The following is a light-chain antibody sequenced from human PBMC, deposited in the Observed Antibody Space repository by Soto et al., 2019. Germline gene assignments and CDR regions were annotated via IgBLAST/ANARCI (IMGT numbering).Light chain of an antibody. CDR1: QRIRSN. Sequence: EIVMTQSPATLSVSPGEKATLSCRAGQRIRSNLAWYQQKPGQAPRLLMYGASTRATGIPARFSGTGSGTEFTLTISSLQSEDFAVYYCHQYNNWPPRYTFGQGTNLEIK. V-gene: IGKV3-15*01. CDR3: HQYNNWPPRYT. CDR2: GAS. J-gene: IGKJ2*01.